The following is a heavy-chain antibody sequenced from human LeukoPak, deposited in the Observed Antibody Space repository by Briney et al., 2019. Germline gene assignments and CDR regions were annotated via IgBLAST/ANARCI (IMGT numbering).Heavy chain of an antibody. CDR3: ARVGYDYVWGSSDAFDI. CDR2: IYTSGST. Sequence: SSETLSHTCTVSGGSISSYYWSWIRQPAGKGLEWIGRIYTSGSTNYNPSLKSRVTVSVDTSKNQFSLKLSSVTAADTAVYYCARVGYDYVWGSSDAFDIWGQGTMVTVSS. CDR1: GGSISSYY. J-gene: IGHJ3*02. V-gene: IGHV4-4*07. D-gene: IGHD3-16*01.